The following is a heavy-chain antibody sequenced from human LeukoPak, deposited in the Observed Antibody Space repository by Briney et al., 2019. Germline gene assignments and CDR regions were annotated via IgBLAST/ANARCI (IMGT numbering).Heavy chain of an antibody. V-gene: IGHV4-59*01. CDR2: IYYSGST. D-gene: IGHD3-22*01. CDR1: GGSIRSCY. J-gene: IGHJ1*01. CDR3: AREGSRHYYDSSGNSRYFQH. Sequence: PSETLSLTCTVSGGSIRSCYWSWIRQPPGKGLEWIGYIYYSGSTNYNPSLKSRVTISVDTSKNQLSLKLSSVTAADTAVYYCAREGSRHYYDSSGNSRYFQHWGQGTLVTVSS.